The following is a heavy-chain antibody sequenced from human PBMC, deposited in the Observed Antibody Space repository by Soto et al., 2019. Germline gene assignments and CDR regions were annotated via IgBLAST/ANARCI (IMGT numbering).Heavy chain of an antibody. V-gene: IGHV4-34*01. J-gene: IGHJ4*02. CDR1: GGSFSGYY. D-gene: IGHD2-8*02. CDR3: ARDKITGLFDY. CDR2: INHSGST. Sequence: QVQLQQWGAGLLKPSETLSLTCAVYGGSFSGYYWTRIRQPPGTGLEWIGEINHSGSTNYNPSLKSRVTRSVDTSKNQFSLKLTSVTAADTAVYYCARDKITGLFDYWGQGTLVTVSS.